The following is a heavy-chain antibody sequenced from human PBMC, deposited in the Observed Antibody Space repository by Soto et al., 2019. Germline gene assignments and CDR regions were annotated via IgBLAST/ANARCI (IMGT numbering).Heavy chain of an antibody. J-gene: IGHJ6*02. CDR1: GYTFTSYD. Sequence: GASVKVSCKASGYTFTSYDVNWVRQATGQGLEWMGWMNPNSGNTGYAQKFQGRVTMTRNTSISTAYMELSSLRSEDTAVYYCAIRALYDILTGGMDVWGQGTTVTVSS. CDR3: AIRALYDILTGGMDV. CDR2: MNPNSGNT. V-gene: IGHV1-8*01. D-gene: IGHD3-9*01.